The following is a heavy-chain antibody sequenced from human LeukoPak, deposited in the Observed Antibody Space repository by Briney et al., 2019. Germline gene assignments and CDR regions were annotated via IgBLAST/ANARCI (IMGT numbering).Heavy chain of an antibody. D-gene: IGHD2-15*01. CDR2: FYYSGST. V-gene: IGHV4-39*01. J-gene: IGHJ4*02. Sequence: PWETLSLTCTVSGGSISSRSHYWGWIPQPPGKGLEWIGSFYYSGSTYYNPSLRSRVTISVDTSKNLFSLQLSSVTAADTAVYYCASTPLRYCSDGSCYYDYWGQGTLVTVSS. CDR1: GGSISSRSHY. CDR3: ASTPLRYCSDGSCYYDY.